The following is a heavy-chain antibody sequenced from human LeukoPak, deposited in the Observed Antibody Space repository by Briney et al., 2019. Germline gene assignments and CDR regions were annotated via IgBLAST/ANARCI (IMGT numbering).Heavy chain of an antibody. CDR1: GGSIKNYY. V-gene: IGHV4-59*01. CDR3: ARHRSDTGGKKGVNWFDP. Sequence: SETLTLTCSVSGGSIKNYYWSWIRQPPGKGLEWLGNIYFGGTTDYNSSLKSRLTISVDTFKNQLSLNLQSVTAADTATYYCARHRSDTGGKKGVNWFDPWGQGTLVTVSS. D-gene: IGHD4-23*01. CDR2: IYFGGTT. J-gene: IGHJ5*02.